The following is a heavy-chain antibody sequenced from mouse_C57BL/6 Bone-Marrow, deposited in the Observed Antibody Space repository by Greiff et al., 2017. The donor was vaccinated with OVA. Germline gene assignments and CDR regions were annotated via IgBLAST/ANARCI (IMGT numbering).Heavy chain of an antibody. Sequence: QVQLQQPGAELVKPGASVKMSCKASGYTFTSYWITWVKQRPGQGLEWIGDIYPGSGSTNYNEKLKSKATLTVDTSSSTAYMQLSSLTSEDSAVYYCARSNCGSSYWYFGVWGTGTTVTVAS. CDR1: GYTFTSYW. J-gene: IGHJ1*03. V-gene: IGHV1-55*01. D-gene: IGHD1-1*01. CDR2: IYPGSGST. CDR3: ARSNCGSSYWYFGV.